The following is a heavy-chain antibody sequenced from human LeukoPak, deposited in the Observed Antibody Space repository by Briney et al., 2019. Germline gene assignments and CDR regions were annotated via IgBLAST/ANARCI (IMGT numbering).Heavy chain of an antibody. CDR2: MNPNSGNT. CDR3: AARWGGWQGSGDY. Sequence: ASVKVSCKASGYTFTSYDINWVRQATGQGLEWMGWMNPNSGNTGYAQEFQGRVTMTRNTSISTAYMELSSLRSEDTAVYYCAARWGGWQGSGDYWGQGTLVTVSS. J-gene: IGHJ4*02. CDR1: GYTFTSYD. D-gene: IGHD6-19*01. V-gene: IGHV1-8*01.